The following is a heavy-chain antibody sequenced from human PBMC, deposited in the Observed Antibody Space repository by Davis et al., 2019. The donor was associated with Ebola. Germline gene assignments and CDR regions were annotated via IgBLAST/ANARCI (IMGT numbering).Heavy chain of an antibody. D-gene: IGHD6-13*01. CDR2: INPNSGGT. V-gene: IGHV1-2*02. Sequence: ASVKVSCKASGYTFTGYYMHWVRQAPGQGLEWMGWINPNSGGTNYAQKFQGRVTMTRDTSISTAYMELSRLRSDDTAVYYCARDLQQLVHDAFDIWGQGTMVTVSS. J-gene: IGHJ3*02. CDR1: GYTFTGYY. CDR3: ARDLQQLVHDAFDI.